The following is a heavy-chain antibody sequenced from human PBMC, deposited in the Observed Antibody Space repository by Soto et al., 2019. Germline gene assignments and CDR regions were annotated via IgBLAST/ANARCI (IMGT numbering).Heavy chain of an antibody. CDR2: IHYSGST. V-gene: IGHV4-61*01. CDR3: ARPREHPYFDY. CDR1: GGSVSSTSYY. J-gene: IGHJ4*02. Sequence: SEDLSVTCTVSGGSVSSTSYYWTWIRQPPGKGLEWIGYIHYSGSTNYNPSLQSRVTISVDTSKNHFSLELTSVTAADTAVYYCARPREHPYFDYWGQGAPVTVTS. D-gene: IGHD1-26*01.